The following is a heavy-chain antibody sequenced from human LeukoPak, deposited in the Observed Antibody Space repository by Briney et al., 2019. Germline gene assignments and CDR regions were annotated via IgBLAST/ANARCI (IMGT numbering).Heavy chain of an antibody. CDR2: ISAYNGNT. V-gene: IGHV1-18*01. Sequence: ASVKVSCKASGYTFTSYGISWVRQAPGQGLEWMGWISAYNGNTDYVQKLQGRVTMTTDTSTSTAYMELRSLRSDDTAVYYCARVKALYCSSTRCYRGAFDIWGQGTMVTVSS. J-gene: IGHJ3*02. CDR1: GYTFTSYG. D-gene: IGHD2-2*02. CDR3: ARVKALYCSSTRCYRGAFDI.